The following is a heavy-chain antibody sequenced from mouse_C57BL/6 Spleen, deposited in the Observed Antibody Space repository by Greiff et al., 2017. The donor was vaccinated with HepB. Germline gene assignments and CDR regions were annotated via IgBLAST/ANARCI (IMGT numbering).Heavy chain of an antibody. CDR3: ARLEYGNYVAY. CDR2: INPNNGGT. V-gene: IGHV1-26*01. CDR1: GYTFTDYY. D-gene: IGHD2-1*01. J-gene: IGHJ3*01. Sequence: EVQLQQSGPELVKPGASVKISCKASGYTFTDYYMNWVKQSHGKSLEWIGDINPNNGGTSYNQKFKGKATLTVDKSSSTAYMELRSLTSEDSAVYYCARLEYGNYVAYWGQRTLVTVSA.